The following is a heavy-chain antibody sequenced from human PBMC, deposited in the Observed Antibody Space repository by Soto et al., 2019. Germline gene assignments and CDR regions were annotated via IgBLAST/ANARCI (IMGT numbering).Heavy chain of an antibody. V-gene: IGHV4-30-2*01. CDR3: AREVGATKGVFDY. Sequence: SETLSLTCAVSGGSISSSGYSWSWIRQPPGKGLEWIGYIYHSGSTYYNPSLKSRVTISVDRSKNRSSLKLSSVTAADTAVYYFAREVGATKGVFDYWGQGTRVIVSA. J-gene: IGHJ4*02. CDR1: GGSISSSGYS. D-gene: IGHD1-26*01. CDR2: IYHSGST.